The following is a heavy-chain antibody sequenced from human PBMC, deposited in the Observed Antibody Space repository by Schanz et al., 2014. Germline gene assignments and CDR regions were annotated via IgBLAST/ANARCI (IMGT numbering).Heavy chain of an antibody. CDR2: INSVGSNT. V-gene: IGHV3-74*02. CDR1: GFIFGSSV. J-gene: IGHJ3*02. CDR3: ARKMKVGVYGGKGHDSLDI. Sequence: EVQLVESGGGLVQPGGSLRLSCAASGFIFGSSVMAWVRQAPGKGLEWVARINSVGSNTDYADSVTGRFTISRDNAKNTLYLQMNTLRAEDTAVYYCARKMKVGVYGGKGHDSLDIWGQGTMVTVSS. D-gene: IGHD3-22*01.